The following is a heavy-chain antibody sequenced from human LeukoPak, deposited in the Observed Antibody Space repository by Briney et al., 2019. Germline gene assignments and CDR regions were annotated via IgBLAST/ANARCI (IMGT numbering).Heavy chain of an antibody. Sequence: PSETLSLTCTVSGGSISGYYWSWIRQPPGKGLEWIGYIYYSGRTNYSPSLESRVTISVDTSRSQFSLQLSSVTAADTAVYYCARTYCSSTSCYLFHFDYWARESWSPPPQ. CDR2: IYYSGRT. V-gene: IGHV4-59*01. CDR3: ARTYCSSTSCYLFHFDY. D-gene: IGHD2-2*01. CDR1: GGSISGYY. J-gene: IGHJ4*02.